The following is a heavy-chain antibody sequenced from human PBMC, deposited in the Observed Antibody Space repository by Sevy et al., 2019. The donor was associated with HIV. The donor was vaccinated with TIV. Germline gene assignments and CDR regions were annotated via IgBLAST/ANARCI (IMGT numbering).Heavy chain of an antibody. J-gene: IGHJ6*02. CDR3: ARDRRFLEWLPPYGMDV. CDR1: GYTFTGYY. V-gene: IGHV1-2*06. Sequence: ASMKVSCKASGYTFTGYYMHWVRQAPGQGLEWMGRINPNSGRTNYAQKFQGRVTMTRDTSISTAYMELSRLRSDDTAVYYCARDRRFLEWLPPYGMDVWGQGTTVTVSS. D-gene: IGHD3-3*01. CDR2: INPNSGRT.